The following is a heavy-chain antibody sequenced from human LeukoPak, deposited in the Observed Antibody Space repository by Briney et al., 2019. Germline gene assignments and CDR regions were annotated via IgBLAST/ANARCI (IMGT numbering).Heavy chain of an antibody. V-gene: IGHV4-30-4*01. CDR2: IYYSGST. Sequence: QTLTLTCTVSGRSLSSGDYYWGWLPPPPGMGLDWVVYIYYSGSTYYNPSLKRRVTISVDTSKNPYSLELCSVTAADTAVYYCARGTLLLRYFDWFGALDIWGQGPMLPVS. D-gene: IGHD3-9*01. CDR1: GRSLSSGDYY. CDR3: ARGTLLLRYFDWFGALDI. J-gene: IGHJ3*02.